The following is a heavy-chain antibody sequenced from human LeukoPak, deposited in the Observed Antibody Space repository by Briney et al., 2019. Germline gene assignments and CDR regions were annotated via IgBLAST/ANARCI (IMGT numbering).Heavy chain of an antibody. D-gene: IGHD7-27*01. J-gene: IGHJ2*01. V-gene: IGHV4-59*01. Sequence: SETLSLTCTVSGGSLSNIYWTWIRQPPGKGLEWIGYIHYSGTTNYSPSLKSRVTMSLDTSKKYFSLTLRSVPAADTAVYYCARADWGYWYLDLWGRGTLVTVSS. CDR3: ARADWGYWYLDL. CDR1: GGSLSNIY. CDR2: IHYSGTT.